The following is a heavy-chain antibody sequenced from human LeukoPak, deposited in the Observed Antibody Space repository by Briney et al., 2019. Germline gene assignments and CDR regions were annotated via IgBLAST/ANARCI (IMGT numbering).Heavy chain of an antibody. CDR3: ARGHYYDSSGYYPFFVY. CDR1: GGSISSGGYY. D-gene: IGHD3-22*01. J-gene: IGHJ4*02. Sequence: SETLSLTCTVSGGSISSGGYYWSWIRQHPGKGLEWIGYIYYSGSTYYNPSLKSRVTISVDTSKNQFSLKLSSVTAADTAVYYCARGHYYDSSGYYPFFVYWGQGTLVTVSS. CDR2: IYYSGST. V-gene: IGHV4-31*03.